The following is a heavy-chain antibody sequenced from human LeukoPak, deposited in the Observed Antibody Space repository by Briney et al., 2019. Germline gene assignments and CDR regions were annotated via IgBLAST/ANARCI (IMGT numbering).Heavy chain of an antibody. V-gene: IGHV3-30*02. J-gene: IGHJ4*02. CDR2: IRYDGSNK. Sequence: PGGSLRLSCAASGFTFSSYGMHWVRQAPGKGLEWVALIRYDGSNKYYADSVKGRFTISRDNSKNTLYLQMNSLRAEDTAVYYCAKGGYYDLAYFDYWGQGTLVTVSS. CDR3: AKGGYYDLAYFDY. D-gene: IGHD3/OR15-3a*01. CDR1: GFTFSSYG.